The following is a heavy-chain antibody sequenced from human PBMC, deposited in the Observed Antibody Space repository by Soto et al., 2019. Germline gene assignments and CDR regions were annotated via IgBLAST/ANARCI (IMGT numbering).Heavy chain of an antibody. CDR1: GFTFGDYA. V-gene: IGHV3-49*04. J-gene: IGHJ4*02. D-gene: IGHD5-12*01. CDR2: IRSKGYGGTT. Sequence: PGGSLRLSCTTSGFTFGDYAMSWVRQAPGKGLEWVSFIRSKGYGGTTEYAASVKGRFTISRDDFKSIAYLQMNSLKTEDTAVYYCTRDEGIYGGHNPFDYWGQGIQVTVSS. CDR3: TRDEGIYGGHNPFDY.